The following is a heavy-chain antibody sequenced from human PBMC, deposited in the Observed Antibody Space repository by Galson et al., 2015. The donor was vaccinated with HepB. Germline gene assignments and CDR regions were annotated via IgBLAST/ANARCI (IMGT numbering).Heavy chain of an antibody. CDR1: GFTVSSNY. CDR2: IYSGGST. Sequence: SLRLSCAASGFTVSSNYMSWVRQAPGKGLEWVSVIYSGGSTYYADSVKGRFTISRDNSKNSLYLQMNSLRVEDTAVYYCARDVDTAMVTAWGQGTPVTVSS. D-gene: IGHD5-18*01. CDR3: ARDVDTAMVTA. J-gene: IGHJ5*01. V-gene: IGHV3-53*01.